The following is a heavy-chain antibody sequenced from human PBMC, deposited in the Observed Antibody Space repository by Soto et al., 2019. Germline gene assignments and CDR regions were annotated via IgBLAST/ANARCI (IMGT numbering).Heavy chain of an antibody. D-gene: IGHD5-18*01. V-gene: IGHV3-23*01. CDR1: GFTFSSYA. J-gene: IGHJ4*02. Sequence: HPGGSLRLSCTASGFTFSSYAMSWVRQAPGKGLEWVSAISGSGGSTYYADSVKGRFTISRDNSKSTLCLQMNSLRADDTAVYYCTQERNGYSYGSYWGQGTLVTVSS. CDR3: TQERNGYSYGSY. CDR2: ISGSGGST.